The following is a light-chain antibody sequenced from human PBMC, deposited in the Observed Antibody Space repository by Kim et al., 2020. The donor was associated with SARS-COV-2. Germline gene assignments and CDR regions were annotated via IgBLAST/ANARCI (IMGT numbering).Light chain of an antibody. Sequence: GQKDTIPCSGGSSNVGDNYVAWYQQLPGTAPKLLISDKDKRPSGIPDRFSGSKSGTSATLDITGLQTGDEADYYCATWDSSLNSGVFGGGTQLTVL. CDR1: SSNVGDNY. CDR3: ATWDSSLNSGV. J-gene: IGLJ3*02. CDR2: DKD. V-gene: IGLV1-51*01.